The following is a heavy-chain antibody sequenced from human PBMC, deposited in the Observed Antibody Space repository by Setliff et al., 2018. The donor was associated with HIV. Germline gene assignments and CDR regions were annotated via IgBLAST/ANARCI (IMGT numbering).Heavy chain of an antibody. V-gene: IGHV4-59*04. CDR3: ARRGSSWYSHWFDP. CDR1: GGSISSYY. D-gene: IGHD6-13*01. Sequence: SETLSLTCTVSGGSISSYYWSWIRQPPGKGLEWIGTISYSGNAYYNPSLKSRVTISVDTSKSQFSLNVKSMTAADTAIYYCARRGSSWYSHWFDPWGQGTLVTVSS. J-gene: IGHJ5*02. CDR2: ISYSGNA.